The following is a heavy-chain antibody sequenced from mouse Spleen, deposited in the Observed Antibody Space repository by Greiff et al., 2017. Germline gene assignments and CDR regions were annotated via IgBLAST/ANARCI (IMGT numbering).Heavy chain of an antibody. CDR3: ARVGLRRYWYFDV. V-gene: IGHV3-6*01. D-gene: IGHD2-4*01. J-gene: IGHJ1*01. Sequence: DVKLQESGPGLVKPSQSLSLTCSVTGYSITSGYYWNWIRQFPGNKLEWMGYISYDGSNNYNPSLKNRISITRDTSKNQFFLKLNSVTTEDTATYYCARVGLRRYWYFDVWGAGTTVTVSS. CDR1: GYSITSGYY. CDR2: ISYDGSN.